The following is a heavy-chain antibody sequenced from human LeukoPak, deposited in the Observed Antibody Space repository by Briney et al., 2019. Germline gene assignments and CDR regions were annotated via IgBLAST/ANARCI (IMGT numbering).Heavy chain of an antibody. J-gene: IGHJ3*02. D-gene: IGHD6-19*01. CDR3: ARDRSSGWQGVFDI. CDR2: INHSGST. V-gene: IGHV4-34*01. CDR1: GGSFSGYY. Sequence: SETLSLTCAVYGGSFSGYYWSWIRQPPGKGLEWIGEINHSGSTNYNPSLKSRVTMSVDTSKSQFSLKLSSVTAADTAVYYCARDRSSGWQGVFDIWGQGTMVTVSS.